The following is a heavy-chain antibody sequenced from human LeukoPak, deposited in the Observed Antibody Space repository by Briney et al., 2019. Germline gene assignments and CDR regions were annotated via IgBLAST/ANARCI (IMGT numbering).Heavy chain of an antibody. Sequence: ASVKVSCKASGYTFTSYGISWVRQAPGQGLEWMGWISAYNGNTNYAQKLQGRVTMTTDTSTSTAYMELRSLRSDDTAVYYCAGAIAAAGTSPRGWFDPWGQGTLVTVSS. CDR2: ISAYNGNT. CDR1: GYTFTSYG. D-gene: IGHD6-13*01. CDR3: AGAIAAAGTSPRGWFDP. J-gene: IGHJ5*02. V-gene: IGHV1-18*01.